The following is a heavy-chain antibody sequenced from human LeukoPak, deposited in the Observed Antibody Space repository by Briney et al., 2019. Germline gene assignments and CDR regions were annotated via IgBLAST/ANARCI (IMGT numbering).Heavy chain of an antibody. D-gene: IGHD3-10*02. CDR2: ISSNGGST. J-gene: IGHJ6*04. V-gene: IGHV3-64*01. CDR1: GFTFSTYA. Sequence: GGSLRLSCAASGFTFSTYAMHWVRQAPGKGLEYVSGISSNGGSTYYANSVKGRFTISRDNSKNTLYLQMGSLRAEDTAVYYCAELGITMIGGVWGKGTTVTISS. CDR3: AELGITMIGGV.